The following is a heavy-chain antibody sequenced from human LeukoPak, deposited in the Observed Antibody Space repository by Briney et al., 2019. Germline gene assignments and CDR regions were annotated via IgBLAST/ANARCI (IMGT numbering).Heavy chain of an antibody. CDR1: GYTFTSYG. J-gene: IGHJ3*02. CDR2: ISAYNGNT. Sequence: ASVKVSCKASGYTFTSYGISWVRQAPGQGLEWMGWISAYNGNTNYAQKLQGRVTMTTDTSTSTAYMELRSLRSDDTAVYYCAWHAHQYSSSNAFDIWGQGTMVTVSS. CDR3: AWHAHQYSSSNAFDI. D-gene: IGHD6-6*01. V-gene: IGHV1-18*01.